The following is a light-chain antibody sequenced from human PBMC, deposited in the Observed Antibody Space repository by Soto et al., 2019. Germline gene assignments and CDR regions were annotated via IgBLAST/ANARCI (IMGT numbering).Light chain of an antibody. J-gene: IGLJ1*01. CDR3: SSYTSSSTYV. V-gene: IGLV2-18*02. CDR2: EVS. CDR1: SSDVGSYNR. Sequence: QSALTQPPSVSGCPGQSVTISCTGTSSDVGSYNRVSWYQQPPGTAPKLMIYEVSNRPSGVPDRFSGSKSGNTASLTISGLQAEDEADYYCSSYTSSSTYVFGTGTKVTVL.